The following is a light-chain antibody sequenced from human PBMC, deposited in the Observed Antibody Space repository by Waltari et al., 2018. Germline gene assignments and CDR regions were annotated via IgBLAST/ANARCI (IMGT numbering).Light chain of an antibody. CDR3: HSRETFSTRL. J-gene: IGLJ2*01. CDR2: GPD. CDR1: SLRRYY. V-gene: IGLV3-19*01. Sequence: SSDLTQDPSLSVALGQTVRITSQGDSLRRYYASWYQQRPGQAPILVLYGPDNRPSGIPDRFSGSTSGNTASLTITGAQAEDEADYYCHSRETFSTRLFGGGTRLTV.